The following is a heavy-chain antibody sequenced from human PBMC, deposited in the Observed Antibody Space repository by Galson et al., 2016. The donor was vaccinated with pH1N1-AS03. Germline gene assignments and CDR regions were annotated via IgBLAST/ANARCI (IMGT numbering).Heavy chain of an antibody. V-gene: IGHV3-13*01. CDR2: IAAVGTT. Sequence: SLRLSCAASGFTFSSFGMHWVRQSAGGGLEWVSLIAAVGTTEYAGSVKGRFTIFRDNVKNSLYLQMNNLRAEDTALYYCAVWGYISNTHGLDVWGKGTTVTVSS. CDR1: GFTFSSFG. CDR3: AVWGYISNTHGLDV. D-gene: IGHD5-18*01. J-gene: IGHJ6*04.